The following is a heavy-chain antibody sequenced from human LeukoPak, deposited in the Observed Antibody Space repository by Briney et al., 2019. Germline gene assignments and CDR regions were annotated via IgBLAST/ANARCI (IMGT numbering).Heavy chain of an antibody. CDR1: GFTFSSYA. J-gene: IGHJ4*02. CDR3: AKLRLSGSYIPHFDY. V-gene: IGHV3-23*01. D-gene: IGHD1-26*01. Sequence: GESLRLSCAASGFTFSSYAMSWVRQAPGKGLEWVSAISGSGGSTYYADSVKGRFTTSRDNSKNTLYLQMNSLRAEDTAVYYCAKLRLSGSYIPHFDYWGQGTLVTVSS. CDR2: ISGSGGST.